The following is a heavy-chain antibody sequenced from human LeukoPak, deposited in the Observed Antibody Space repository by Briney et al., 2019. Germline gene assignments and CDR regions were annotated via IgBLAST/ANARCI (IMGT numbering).Heavy chain of an antibody. D-gene: IGHD6-25*01. CDR2: IYPGDSDT. Sequence: GESLQISCQGSGYSFTSYWIGWVRQLPGKGLEWMGIIYPGDSDTRYSPSFQGQVTISADKSISTAYLQWSSLKASDTAMYYCARTAADYFDYWGQGTLVTVSS. CDR1: GYSFTSYW. V-gene: IGHV5-51*01. J-gene: IGHJ4*02. CDR3: ARTAADYFDY.